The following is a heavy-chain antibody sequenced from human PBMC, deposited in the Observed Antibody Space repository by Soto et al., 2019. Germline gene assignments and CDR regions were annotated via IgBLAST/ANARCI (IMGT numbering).Heavy chain of an antibody. J-gene: IGHJ1*01. CDR2: ISAIDGDA. CDR3: AKDSAHSEQHYFHH. V-gene: IGHV3-23*01. CDR1: GFTISNYG. D-gene: IGHD3-10*01. Sequence: GGSLRLSCAASGFTISNYGMSWVRQAPEKGLEWVSGISAIDGDAYYADPVKGRFTISRDNSENKLYLQMNSLRVEDTAVYYCAKDSAHSEQHYFHHWGQGALVTVSS.